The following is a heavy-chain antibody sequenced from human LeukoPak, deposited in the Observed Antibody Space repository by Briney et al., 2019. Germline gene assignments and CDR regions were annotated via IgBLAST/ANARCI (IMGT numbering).Heavy chain of an antibody. Sequence: SETLSLTCTVSGGSISSYYWSWIRQPPGKGLGWIGYIYYSGSTNYNPSLKSRVTISVDTSKNQFSLKLSSVTAADTAVYYCARDRGPGYYYGMDVWGQGTTVTVSS. J-gene: IGHJ6*02. CDR2: IYYSGST. CDR3: ARDRGPGYYYGMDV. CDR1: GGSISSYY. V-gene: IGHV4-59*01.